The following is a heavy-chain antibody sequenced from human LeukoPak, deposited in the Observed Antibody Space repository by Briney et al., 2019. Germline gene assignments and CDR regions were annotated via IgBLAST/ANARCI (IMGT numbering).Heavy chain of an antibody. V-gene: IGHV3-30-3*01. J-gene: IGHJ4*02. CDR1: GFTFSSYA. CDR2: ISYDGSNK. CDR3: ANFGGTRKLAGY. Sequence: GGSLRLSCAASGFTFSSYAMHWVRQAPGKGLEWVAVISYDGSNKYYADSVKGRFTISRDNSKNTLYLQMNSLRAEDTAVYYCANFGGTRKLAGYWGQGTLVTVSS. D-gene: IGHD3-16*01.